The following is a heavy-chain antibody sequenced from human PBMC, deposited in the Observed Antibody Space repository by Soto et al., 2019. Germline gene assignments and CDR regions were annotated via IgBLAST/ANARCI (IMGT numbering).Heavy chain of an antibody. CDR3: ARDSRDYYDSSGSSYGMDV. J-gene: IGHJ6*02. D-gene: IGHD3-22*01. CDR1: GGTFSSYA. CDR2: IIPIFGTA. Sequence: SVKVSCKASGGTFSSYAISWVRQAPGQGLEWMGGIIPIFGTANYAQKFQGRVTITADESTSTAYMELSSLRSEDTAVYYCARDSRDYYDSSGSSYGMDVWGQGTTVTVSS. V-gene: IGHV1-69*13.